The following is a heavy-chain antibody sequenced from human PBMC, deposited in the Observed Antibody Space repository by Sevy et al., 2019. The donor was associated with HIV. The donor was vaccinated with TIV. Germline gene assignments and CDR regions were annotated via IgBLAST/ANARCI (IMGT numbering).Heavy chain of an antibody. CDR1: GFPFSNYN. J-gene: IGHJ4*02. Sequence: GGSLRLSCAASGFPFSNYNMNWVRQTPGRGLEWVSYISRRSTTIYCADSVKGRFTISRDNDQSSLYLQMNALRDEDTAVCYCARETPISAYNDFWGLGTLVTVSS. V-gene: IGHV3-48*02. CDR2: ISRRSTTI. CDR3: ARETPISAYNDF. D-gene: IGHD3-16*01.